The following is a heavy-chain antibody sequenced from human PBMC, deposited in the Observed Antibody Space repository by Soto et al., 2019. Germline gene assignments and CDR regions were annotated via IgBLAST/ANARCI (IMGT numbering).Heavy chain of an antibody. CDR3: ATSIHVWLYAMDV. CDR2: IDAYNGNT. V-gene: IGHV1-18*01. J-gene: IGHJ6*02. Sequence: QNPLLQSGAEARKPGASVKVSCTASGYTFSSYYITWVRQAPGQGPEWLGWIDAYNGNTNYAREFQGRVTMTTDTSTSTAYMELRSLRSDDTAIYYCATSIHVWLYAMDVWGQGTTVTVSS. D-gene: IGHD5-18*01. CDR1: GYTFSSYY.